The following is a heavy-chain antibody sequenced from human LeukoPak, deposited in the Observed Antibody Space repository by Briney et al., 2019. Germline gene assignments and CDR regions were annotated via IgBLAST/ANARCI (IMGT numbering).Heavy chain of an antibody. J-gene: IGHJ4*02. CDR3: ASPRGRDGYNYGLFDY. V-gene: IGHV1-2*06. CDR1: GYTFTGYY. CDR2: INPNSGGT. D-gene: IGHD5-24*01. Sequence: ASVKVSXKASGYTFTGYYMHWVRQAPGQGLEWMGRINPNSGGTNYAQKFQGRVTMTRDTSISTAYMELSRLRSDDTAVYYCASPRGRDGYNYGLFDYWGQGTLVTVSS.